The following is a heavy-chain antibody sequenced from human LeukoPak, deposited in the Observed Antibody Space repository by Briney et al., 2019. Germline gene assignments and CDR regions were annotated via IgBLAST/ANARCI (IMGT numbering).Heavy chain of an antibody. J-gene: IGHJ6*02. CDR2: IKQDGSEK. D-gene: IGHD3-3*01. CDR3: ARERWSLYSNDYYYYGLDV. V-gene: IGHV3-7*01. CDR1: GFIFSNYY. Sequence: GGSLRLSCAASGFIFSNYYMNWVRQAPGKGLEWVAHIKQDGSEKNYVDSVKGRFTISRDNAKNSLYLQMNSLRAEDTAVYYCARERWSLYSNDYYYYGLDVWGQGTTITVSS.